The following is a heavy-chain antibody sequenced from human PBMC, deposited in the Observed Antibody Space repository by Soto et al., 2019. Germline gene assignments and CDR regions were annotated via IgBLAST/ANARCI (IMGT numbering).Heavy chain of an antibody. Sequence: QITLKESGPTLVKPTQTLTLTCTFSGFSLTTRGVGVGWIHQPPGKALECLALIYWDDDKRYSPSLQSRLSITKDTSKNQVLLTMTNMHPMDTATSYCAPIPNYYQYDWFDPWAREPWSPSPQ. D-gene: IGHD3-16*01. V-gene: IGHV2-5*02. CDR3: APIPNYYQYDWFDP. CDR2: IYWDDDK. J-gene: IGHJ5*02. CDR1: GFSLTTRGVG.